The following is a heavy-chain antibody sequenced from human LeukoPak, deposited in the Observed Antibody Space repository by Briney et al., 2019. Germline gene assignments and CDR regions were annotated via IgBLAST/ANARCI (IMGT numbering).Heavy chain of an antibody. J-gene: IGHJ4*02. CDR1: GFTVSSNY. Sequence: GGSLRLSCAASGFTVSSNYMSWLRQAPGMGLEWVSILYSGGSTYYADSVKGRFTISRDNSKNTLYLQMNSLRAEDTAVYYCARWICGSTSCYYDYWGQGTLVTVSS. CDR2: LYSGGST. V-gene: IGHV3-53*01. D-gene: IGHD2-2*01. CDR3: ARWICGSTSCYYDY.